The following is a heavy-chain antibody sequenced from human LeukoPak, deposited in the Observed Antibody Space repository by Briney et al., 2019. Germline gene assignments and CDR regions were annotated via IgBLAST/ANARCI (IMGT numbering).Heavy chain of an antibody. CDR1: GYDFRSYG. D-gene: IGHD1-1*01. V-gene: IGHV1-18*01. CDR2: RSPLSGNR. CDR3: TRVDPLNDGAEYFQH. J-gene: IGHJ1*01. Sequence: ASVKVSCKASGYDFRSYGISWVRQAPGQGLEWMGWRSPLSGNRDYAQKFQDRFTMTTDTSTKTAHMELRSLRSDDTAVYYCTRVDPLNDGAEYFQHWGQGTLVIVSS.